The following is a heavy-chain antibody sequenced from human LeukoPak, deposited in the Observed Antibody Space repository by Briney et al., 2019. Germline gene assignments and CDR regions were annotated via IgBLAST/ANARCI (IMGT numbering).Heavy chain of an antibody. CDR1: GGSISSYY. Sequence: SETLSLTCTVSGGSISSYYWSWIRQPPGKGLEWIGYIYYSGSTNYNPSLKSRVTISVDTSKNQFSLKLSSVTAADTAVYYCARVSLVRGAPDYYFDYWGQGTLVTVSS. J-gene: IGHJ4*02. CDR3: ARVSLVRGAPDYYFDY. CDR2: IYYSGST. V-gene: IGHV4-59*12. D-gene: IGHD3-10*01.